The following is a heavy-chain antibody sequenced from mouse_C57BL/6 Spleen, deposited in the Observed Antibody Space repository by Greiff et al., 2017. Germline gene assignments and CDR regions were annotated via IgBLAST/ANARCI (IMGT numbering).Heavy chain of an antibody. J-gene: IGHJ4*01. CDR3: TTIYYGPGGNYAMDY. Sequence: EVHLVESGGGLVQPGGSMKLSCAASGFTFSDAWMDWVRQSPEKGLEWVAEIRNKANNHATYYAESVKGRFTISRDDSKSSVYLQMNSVRAEDTGIYYCTTIYYGPGGNYAMDYWGQGTSVTVSS. D-gene: IGHD2-1*01. CDR1: GFTFSDAW. V-gene: IGHV6-6*01. CDR2: IRNKANNHAT.